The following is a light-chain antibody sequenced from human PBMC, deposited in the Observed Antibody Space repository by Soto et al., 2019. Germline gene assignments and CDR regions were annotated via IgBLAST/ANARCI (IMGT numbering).Light chain of an antibody. CDR3: QHYNSYPWT. CDR1: QSISSW. J-gene: IGKJ1*01. Sequence: DIQMTQSPSTLSASVGDRVTITCRASQSISSWLARYQQKPGKAPKLLIYKASSLESGVPSRFSGSGSGTEFTLTISSLQPDDFATYYCQHYNSYPWTFGQGTKVEIK. V-gene: IGKV1-5*03. CDR2: KAS.